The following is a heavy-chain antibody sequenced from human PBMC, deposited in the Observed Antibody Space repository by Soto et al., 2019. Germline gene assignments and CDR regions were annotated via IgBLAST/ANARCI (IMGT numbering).Heavy chain of an antibody. CDR2: INPSGGST. D-gene: IGHD6-19*01. CDR3: AKEHSSGWGGGRYYYYYGMDV. Sequence: ASVKVSCKASGYTFTSYYMHWVRQAPGQGLEWMGIINPSGGSTSYAQKFQGRVTMTRDTSTSTVYMELSSLRSEDTAEYYCAKEHSSGWGGGRYYYYYGMDVWGQGTTVTVSS. J-gene: IGHJ6*02. V-gene: IGHV1-46*01. CDR1: GYTFTSYY.